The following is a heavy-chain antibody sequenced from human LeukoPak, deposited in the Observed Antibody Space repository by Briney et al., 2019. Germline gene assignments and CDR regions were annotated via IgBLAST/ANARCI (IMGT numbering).Heavy chain of an antibody. CDR2: IYYSGST. CDR3: ARAVSLAKRGYSYGPSGYMDV. V-gene: IGHV4-59*01. CDR1: GGSISSYY. D-gene: IGHD5-18*01. J-gene: IGHJ6*03. Sequence: YPSETLSLTCTVSGGSISSYYWSWIRQPPGKGLEWIGYIYYSGSTNYNPSLKSRVTISVDTSKNQFSLKLSSVTAADTAVYYCARAVSLAKRGYSYGPSGYMDVWGKGTTVTISS.